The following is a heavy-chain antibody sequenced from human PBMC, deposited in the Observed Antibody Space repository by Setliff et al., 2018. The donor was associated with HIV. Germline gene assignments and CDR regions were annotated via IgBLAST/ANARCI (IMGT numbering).Heavy chain of an antibody. D-gene: IGHD3-10*01. CDR2: IDSSGTT. CDR1: GGSISSGSYY. V-gene: IGHV4-61*02. Sequence: SETLSLTCTVSGGSISSGSYYWSWIRQSAGRGLEWIGRIDSSGTTDYKPSLKGRVAISVDTSRNQFSLRVTSVTAADTAVYFCARDRHSSGLGSYGPWGPGILVTVSS. CDR3: ARDRHSSGLGSYGP. J-gene: IGHJ5*02.